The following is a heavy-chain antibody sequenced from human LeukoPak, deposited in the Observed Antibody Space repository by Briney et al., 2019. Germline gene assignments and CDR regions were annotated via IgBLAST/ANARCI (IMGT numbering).Heavy chain of an antibody. D-gene: IGHD3-22*01. J-gene: IGHJ3*02. CDR3: ARAPRYYDSSGYYHFGAFDI. V-gene: IGHV4-31*03. CDR1: GGSSSSGGYY. Sequence: SETLSLTCTVSGGSSSSGGYYLSWIRQHPGKGLEWIVYIYYSGSTYYNPSLKSRVTISVDTSKNQFSLKLSSVTAADTAVYYCARAPRYYDSSGYYHFGAFDIWGQGTMVTVSS. CDR2: IYYSGST.